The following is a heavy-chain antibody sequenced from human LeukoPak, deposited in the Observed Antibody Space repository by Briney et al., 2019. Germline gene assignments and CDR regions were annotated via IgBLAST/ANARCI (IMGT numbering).Heavy chain of an antibody. D-gene: IGHD3-9*01. CDR3: ARSPHILTGENFDY. CDR2: FDPEDGET. Sequence: ASVKVSCKVSGYTLTELSMHWVRQAPGKGLEWMGGFDPEDGETIYAQKFQGRVTMTEDTSTDTAYMELSRLRSSDTAVYYCARSPHILTGENFDYWGQGTLVTVSS. CDR1: GYTLTELS. J-gene: IGHJ4*02. V-gene: IGHV1-24*01.